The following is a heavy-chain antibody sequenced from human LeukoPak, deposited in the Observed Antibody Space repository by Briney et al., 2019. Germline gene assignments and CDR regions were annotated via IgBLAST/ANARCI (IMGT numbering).Heavy chain of an antibody. V-gene: IGHV3-48*01. D-gene: IGHD3-22*01. CDR3: AKDLDFGAGDYDSSGYYSLNYMDV. CDR2: ITSSSGTI. CDR1: GFSFNGYS. Sequence: GGSLRLSCAASGFSFNGYSMNWVRQAPGKGLEWISYITSSSGTIYYADSVKGRFTISRDNAKNSLYLQMNSLRAEDTAVYYCAKDLDFGAGDYDSSGYYSLNYMDVWGKGTTVTVSS. J-gene: IGHJ6*03.